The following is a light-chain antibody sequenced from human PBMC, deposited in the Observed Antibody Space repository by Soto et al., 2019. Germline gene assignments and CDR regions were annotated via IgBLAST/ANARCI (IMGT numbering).Light chain of an antibody. Sequence: EILLTQSPVTLSLSACERATLTCRASQSVSSYLAWYQQKPGQAPKLLIYDASNRATGIPARFSGSGSGTEFTLTISSLEPEDFAVYYCQQRKNWQVTFGQGTRLEIK. CDR1: QSVSSY. CDR2: DAS. CDR3: QQRKNWQVT. V-gene: IGKV3-11*01. J-gene: IGKJ5*01.